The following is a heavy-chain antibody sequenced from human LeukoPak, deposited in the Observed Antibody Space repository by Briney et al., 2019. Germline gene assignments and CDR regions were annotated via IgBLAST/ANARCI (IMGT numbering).Heavy chain of an antibody. CDR1: GGSFSGYY. Sequence: PSETLSLTCPVYGGSFSGYYWSWIRQPPGKGLEWIGEINHSGSTNYNPSLKSRVTISVDTSKNQFSLKLSSVTAADTAVYYCAIQYYYYGMDDWGQGTTVTVSS. J-gene: IGHJ6*02. V-gene: IGHV4-34*01. CDR3: AIQYYYYGMDD. CDR2: INHSGST.